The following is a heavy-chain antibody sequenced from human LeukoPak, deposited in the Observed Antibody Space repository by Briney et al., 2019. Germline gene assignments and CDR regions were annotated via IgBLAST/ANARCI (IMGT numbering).Heavy chain of an antibody. CDR3: ARDVDYYDSSGYIPQFDY. V-gene: IGHV4-4*07. D-gene: IGHD3-22*01. Sequence: SETLSLTCTVSGDSINSYYWNWIRQPAGKGLEWIGRIYKSGSTNYNPSLKSRVTMSVDTSKNQFSLKLSSVTAADTAVYYCARDVDYYDSSGYIPQFDYWGQGTLVTVSS. CDR2: IYKSGST. J-gene: IGHJ4*02. CDR1: GDSINSYY.